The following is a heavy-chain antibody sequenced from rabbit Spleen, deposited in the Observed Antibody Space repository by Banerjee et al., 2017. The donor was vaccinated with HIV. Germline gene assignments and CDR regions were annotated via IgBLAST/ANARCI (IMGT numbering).Heavy chain of an antibody. V-gene: IGHV1S43*01. CDR2: IDPVFGNT. CDR1: GIDFSSHYY. D-gene: IGHD8-1*01. J-gene: IGHJ4*01. CDR3: ARHAGYAGYGYSTLDL. Sequence: QQQLVESGGGLVKPGGTLTLTCNASGIDFSSHYYMCWVRQAPGKGLEWTGYIDPVFGNTYYASWVNGRFTISSDNAQNTVDLQMNSLTAADTATYFCARHAGYAGYGYSTLDLWGPGTLVTVS.